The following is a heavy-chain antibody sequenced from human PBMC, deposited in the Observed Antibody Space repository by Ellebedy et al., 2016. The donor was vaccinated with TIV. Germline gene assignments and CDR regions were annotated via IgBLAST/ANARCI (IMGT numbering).Heavy chain of an antibody. CDR3: AKEWFYYDSSGYYGAPLFY. D-gene: IGHD3-22*01. V-gene: IGHV3-30-3*01. CDR2: ISYDGSNK. CDR1: GFSFRTYA. J-gene: IGHJ4*02. Sequence: GGSLRLSXAVSGFSFRTYAMHWVRQAPGKGLEWVAVISYDGSNKYYADSVKGRFTISRDNSKNTLYLQMNSLRAEDTAVYYCAKEWFYYDSSGYYGAPLFYWGQGTLVTVSS.